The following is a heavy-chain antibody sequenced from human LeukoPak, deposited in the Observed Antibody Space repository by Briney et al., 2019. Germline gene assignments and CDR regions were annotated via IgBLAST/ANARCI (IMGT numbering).Heavy chain of an antibody. D-gene: IGHD3-10*01. J-gene: IGHJ3*02. CDR2: IYHRGST. Sequence: PSETLALTCTVSGGSISSSTDYWGWIRQPPGKGLEWIGSIYHRGSTYINPSLKSRVTISVDTSKNQFSLKLSSVTAADTAVYYCARDRGYYYGSESYYRPNDAFDIWGQGTMVTVSS. CDR3: ARDRGYYYGSESYYRPNDAFDI. V-gene: IGHV4-39*07. CDR1: GGSISSSTDY.